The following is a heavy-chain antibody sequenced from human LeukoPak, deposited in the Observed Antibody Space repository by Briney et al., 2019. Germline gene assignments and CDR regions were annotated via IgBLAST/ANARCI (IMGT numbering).Heavy chain of an antibody. V-gene: IGHV3-30*03. D-gene: IGHD3-22*01. CDR3: AVRTDSSGPSFNY. CDR2: ISYDGSNK. CDR1: GFTFSSYG. J-gene: IGHJ4*02. Sequence: GGSLRLSCAASGFTFSSYGMHWVRQAPVKGLEWVAVISYDGSNKYYADSVKGRFTISRDNSKNTLYLQMNSLRAEDTAVYYCAVRTDSSGPSFNYWGQGTLVTVSS.